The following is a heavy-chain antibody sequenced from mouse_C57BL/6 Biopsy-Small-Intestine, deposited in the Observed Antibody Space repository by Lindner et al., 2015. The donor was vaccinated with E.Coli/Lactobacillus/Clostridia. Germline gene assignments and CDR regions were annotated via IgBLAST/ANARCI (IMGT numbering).Heavy chain of an antibody. J-gene: IGHJ1*01. V-gene: IGHV1-81*01. CDR1: GGTFSSYA. D-gene: IGHD1-1*01. CDR3: ARAYRGYSSGWYYYYGMDV. CDR2: IIPIFGTA. Sequence: SVKVSCKASGGTFSSYAISWVRQAPGQGLEWMGGIIPIFGTANYAQKVQGRVTITADESTSTAYMELSSLRSEDTAVYYCARAYRGYSSGWYYYYGMDVWGQGTTVTVSS.